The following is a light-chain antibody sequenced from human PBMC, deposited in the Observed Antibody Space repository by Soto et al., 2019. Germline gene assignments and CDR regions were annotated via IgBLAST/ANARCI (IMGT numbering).Light chain of an antibody. CDR3: QQHDGN. V-gene: IGKV1-5*01. CDR1: QSIHTW. J-gene: IGKJ3*01. Sequence: DIQMTQSPSTLSASVGDRVTITCRASQSIHTWLAWYQQKAGKAPKVLIHDASTLETGVQSRFNGSGSGTDFSLTISSLQPDDRATDYCQQHDGNFGPGTKVDI. CDR2: DAS.